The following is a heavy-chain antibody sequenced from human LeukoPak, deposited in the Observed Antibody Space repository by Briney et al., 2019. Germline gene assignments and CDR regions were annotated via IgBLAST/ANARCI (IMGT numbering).Heavy chain of an antibody. V-gene: IGHV4-61*09. CDR2: IYTSGNT. Sequence: ESSQTLSLTCTVSGGSISSGSYCWSWIRQPAGKGLEWIGHIYTSGNTNYNPSLKSRVTISVDTSKNQFSLKLSSVTAADTAVYYCARGTGPLPHWYFDLWGRGTLVTVSS. D-gene: IGHD3/OR15-3a*01. J-gene: IGHJ2*01. CDR3: ARGTGPLPHWYFDL. CDR1: GGSISSGSYC.